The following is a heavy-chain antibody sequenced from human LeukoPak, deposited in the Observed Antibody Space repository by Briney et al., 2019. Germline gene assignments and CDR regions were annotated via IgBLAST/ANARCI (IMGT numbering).Heavy chain of an antibody. CDR2: IYYSGST. J-gene: IGHJ4*02. V-gene: IGHV4-59*12. Sequence: SETLSLTCTVSGGSISSYYWSWIRQPPGKGLEWIGYIYYSGSTNYNPSLKSRVTISVDRSKNQFSLKLSSVTAADTAVYYCARIDIVVVPAATHAAGFIDYWGQGTLVTVSS. D-gene: IGHD2-2*01. CDR3: ARIDIVVVPAATHAAGFIDY. CDR1: GGSISSYY.